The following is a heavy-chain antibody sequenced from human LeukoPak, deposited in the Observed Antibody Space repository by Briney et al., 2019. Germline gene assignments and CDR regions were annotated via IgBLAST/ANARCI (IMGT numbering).Heavy chain of an antibody. CDR3: VREYYGAFDH. J-gene: IGHJ4*02. CDR2: TNSDGSST. CDR1: GFTFSNYW. V-gene: IGHV3-74*01. D-gene: IGHD3-16*01. Sequence: GGSLRLSCAASGFTFSNYWMHCVRQAPGKGLVWVSRTNSDGSSTIYADSVKGRFPISRDNAKNTLYLQMNSLRAEDTAVYYCVREYYGAFDHWGQGTLVTVSS.